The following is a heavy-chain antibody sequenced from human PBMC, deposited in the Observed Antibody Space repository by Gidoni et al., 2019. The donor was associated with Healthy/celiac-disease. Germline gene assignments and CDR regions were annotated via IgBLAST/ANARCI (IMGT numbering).Heavy chain of an antibody. CDR3: ARAPRPIAAAGIVVFDY. CDR1: GGSFSGYY. Sequence: QVQLQQWGAGLLKPSETLSLTCAVYGGSFSGYYWSWIRQPPGKGLEWIGEINHSGSTNYNPSLKSRVTISVDTSKNQFSLKLSSVTAADTAVYYCARAPRPIAAAGIVVFDYWGQGTLVTVSS. J-gene: IGHJ4*02. D-gene: IGHD6-13*01. V-gene: IGHV4-34*01. CDR2: INHSGST.